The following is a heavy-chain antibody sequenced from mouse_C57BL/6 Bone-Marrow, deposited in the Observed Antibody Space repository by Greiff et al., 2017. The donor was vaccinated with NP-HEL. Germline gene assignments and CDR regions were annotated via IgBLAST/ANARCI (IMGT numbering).Heavy chain of an antibody. Sequence: VKVVESDAELVKPGASVKISCKVSGYTFTDHTIHWMKQRPEQGLEWIGYIYPRDGSTKYNEKFKGKATLTADKSSSTAYMQLNSLTSEDSAVYFCARIYYYGLWYFDVWGTGTTVTVSS. V-gene: IGHV1-78*01. J-gene: IGHJ1*03. CDR3: ARIYYYGLWYFDV. CDR1: GYTFTDHT. D-gene: IGHD1-1*01. CDR2: IYPRDGST.